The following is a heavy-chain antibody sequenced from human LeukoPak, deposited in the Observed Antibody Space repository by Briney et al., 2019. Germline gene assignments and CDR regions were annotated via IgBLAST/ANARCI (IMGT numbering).Heavy chain of an antibody. V-gene: IGHV4-61*01. CDR3: TRVSIHGDSDY. CDR1: GFSISSGYY. Sequence: SETLSLTCTVSGFSISSGYYWGWIRQPPGKGLEWIGYIYYTGRTKYNPSLQSRVTISVDTSKNQFSLNLSSVSAADTAVYFCTRVSIHGDSDYWGQGTLVTVSS. D-gene: IGHD3-16*02. J-gene: IGHJ4*02. CDR2: IYYTGRT.